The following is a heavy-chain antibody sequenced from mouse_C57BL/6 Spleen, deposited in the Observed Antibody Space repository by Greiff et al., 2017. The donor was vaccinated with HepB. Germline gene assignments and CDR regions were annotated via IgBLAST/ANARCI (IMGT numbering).Heavy chain of an antibody. CDR1: GYTFTDYN. CDR3: AWGGKIYYDYEGYFDY. Sequence: EVQLQESGPELVKPGASVKIPCKASGYTFTDYNMDWVKQSHGKSLEWIGDINPNNGGTIYNQKFKGKATLTVDKSSSTAYMELRSLTSEDTAVYYCAWGGKIYYDYEGYFDYWGQGTTLTVSS. CDR2: INPNNGGT. V-gene: IGHV1-18*01. D-gene: IGHD2-4*01. J-gene: IGHJ2*01.